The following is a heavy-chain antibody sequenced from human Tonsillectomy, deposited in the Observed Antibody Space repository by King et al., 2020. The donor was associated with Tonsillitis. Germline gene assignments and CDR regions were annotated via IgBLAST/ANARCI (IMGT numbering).Heavy chain of an antibody. CDR1: GGSISSSGYY. V-gene: IGHV4-39*07. D-gene: IGHD3-22*01. J-gene: IGHJ4*02. CDR2: LFYSGST. Sequence: QLQESGPGLVKPSETQSLTCTVSGGSISSSGYYWGWIRQPPGKGLEWIGSLFYSGSTYYNPSLKSRVTISVDTSKNQFSLRLSSVTAADTALYYCARLQDSSGYFDYWGQGGLVTVSS. CDR3: ARLQDSSGYFDY.